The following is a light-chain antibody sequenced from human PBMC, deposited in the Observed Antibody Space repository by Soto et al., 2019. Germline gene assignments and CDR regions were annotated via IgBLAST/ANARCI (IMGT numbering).Light chain of an antibody. CDR3: QQAYSFPIT. CDR2: AAS. V-gene: IGKV1-12*01. J-gene: IGKJ5*01. CDR1: QSISNW. Sequence: DIQMTQSPSSVSASVVDRVTITFRASQSISNWLAWYQQEPGKAPKLLIYAASSLQSGVPSRFSGSGSGTDFTLTIRSLQPEDFTTYFCQQAYSFPITCGQGTRREIK.